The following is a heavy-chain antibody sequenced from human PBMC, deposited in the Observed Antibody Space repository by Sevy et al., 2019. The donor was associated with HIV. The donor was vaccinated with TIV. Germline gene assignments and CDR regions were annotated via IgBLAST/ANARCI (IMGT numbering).Heavy chain of an antibody. CDR2: ESYDGGNR. D-gene: IGHD2-15*01. Sequence: GGSLRLSCAASAFTFSTYAMHWVRQAPGKGLEWVAAESYDGGNRHYADSVKGQFTISRDNSKNTLYLQMNSLRGEDTAVYYCAKDAGGCSGGNCYWATNYYGMDVWGQGTTVTVSS. CDR3: AKDAGGCSGGNCYWATNYYGMDV. CDR1: AFTFSTYA. J-gene: IGHJ6*02. V-gene: IGHV3-30*18.